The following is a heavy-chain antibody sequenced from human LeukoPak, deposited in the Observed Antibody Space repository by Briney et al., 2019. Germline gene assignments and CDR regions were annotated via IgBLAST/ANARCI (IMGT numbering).Heavy chain of an antibody. J-gene: IGHJ4*02. D-gene: IGHD3-16*01. CDR2: ISHDGSNK. Sequence: PGGSLRLSCAASGFTFSSYAMHWVRQAPGKGLEWVAVISHDGSNKYYADSVKGRFTISRDNSKNTLYLQMNSLRAEDTAVYYCARGRGSPAYWGQGTLVTVSS. V-gene: IGHV3-30-3*01. CDR3: ARGRGSPAY. CDR1: GFTFSSYA.